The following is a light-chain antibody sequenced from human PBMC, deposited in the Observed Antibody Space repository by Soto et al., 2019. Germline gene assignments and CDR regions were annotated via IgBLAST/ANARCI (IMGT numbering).Light chain of an antibody. CDR2: GAF. V-gene: IGKV1-39*01. J-gene: IGKJ2*01. CDR1: QNIGNY. CDR3: QQSDSIPFT. Sequence: DIQMTQSPSSLSASVGDRVAITCRASQNIGNYLSWYAQKVGQAPKLLIYGAFDLQSGVPSRFSGSGSGTHFTLTISSLQPEDFATYYCQQSDSIPFTFGQGTQLEMK.